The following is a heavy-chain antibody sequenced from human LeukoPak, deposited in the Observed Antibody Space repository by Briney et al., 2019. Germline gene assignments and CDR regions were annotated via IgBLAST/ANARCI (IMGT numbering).Heavy chain of an antibody. Sequence: SETLSLTCTVSGGSISSYYWSWIRQPPGKGLEWIGYIYYSGSTNYNPSLKSRVTISVDTSKNQFSLKLSSVTAADTAVYYCARVDPQLWYFVYWGQGTLVTVSS. J-gene: IGHJ4*02. V-gene: IGHV4-59*01. D-gene: IGHD5-18*01. CDR2: IYYSGST. CDR1: GGSISSYY. CDR3: ARVDPQLWYFVY.